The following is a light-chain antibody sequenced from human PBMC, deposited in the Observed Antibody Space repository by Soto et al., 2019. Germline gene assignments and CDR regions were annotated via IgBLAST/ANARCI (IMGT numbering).Light chain of an antibody. J-gene: IGKJ1*01. CDR2: GAS. CDR1: QSVNSN. CDR3: QQYNNWPRT. V-gene: IGKV3-15*01. Sequence: EIMMTQSPATLSVSPGEGATLSCRASQSVNSNLAWYQQKPGQAPRLLIYGASTRATGIPARFGGSGSGTEFTLTISSLHSEDFAVYYCQQYNNWPRTFGQGTTV.